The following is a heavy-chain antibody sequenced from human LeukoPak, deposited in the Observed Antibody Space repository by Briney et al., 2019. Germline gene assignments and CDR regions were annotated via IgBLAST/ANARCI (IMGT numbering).Heavy chain of an antibody. CDR2: ISYDGSNK. CDR3: AKDRKVFYYDSSGADY. J-gene: IGHJ4*02. CDR1: GFTFSSYG. D-gene: IGHD3-22*01. Sequence: GGSLRLSCAASGFTFSSYGMHWVRQAPGKGLERVAVISYDGSNKYYADSVKGRFTISRDNSKNTLYLQMNSLRAEDTAVYYCAKDRKVFYYDSSGADYWGQGTLVTVSS. V-gene: IGHV3-30*18.